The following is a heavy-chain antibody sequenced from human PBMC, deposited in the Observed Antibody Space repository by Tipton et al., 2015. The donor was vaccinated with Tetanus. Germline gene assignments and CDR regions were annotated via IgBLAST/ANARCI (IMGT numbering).Heavy chain of an antibody. CDR1: GFTFEDFA. D-gene: IGHD5-12*01. Sequence: SLRLSCAAAGFTFEDFAMHWVRQAPGKGLEWVSGISWNGGSTGYADSVKGRFTISRDNAKKSLYLQMNSLRAEDTAVYYCAKARYDPNYYYYGMDVWGQGTTVTVSS. V-gene: IGHV3-9*01. J-gene: IGHJ6*02. CDR3: AKARYDPNYYYYGMDV. CDR2: ISWNGGST.